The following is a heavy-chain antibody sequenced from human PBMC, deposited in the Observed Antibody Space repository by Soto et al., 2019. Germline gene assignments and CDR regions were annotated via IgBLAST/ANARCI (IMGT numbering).Heavy chain of an antibody. CDR1: GFTFSSYA. V-gene: IGHV3-30-3*01. D-gene: IGHD6-19*01. CDR3: ARDCSPSAVAGRVGFDY. J-gene: IGHJ4*02. CDR2: ISYDGSNK. Sequence: QVQLVESGGGVVQPGRSLRLSCAASGFTFSSYAMHWVRQAPGKGLEWVAVISYDGSNKYYADSVKGRFTISRDNSKNTLDLQMNSLRAEDTAVYYCARDCSPSAVAGRVGFDYWGQGTLVTVSS.